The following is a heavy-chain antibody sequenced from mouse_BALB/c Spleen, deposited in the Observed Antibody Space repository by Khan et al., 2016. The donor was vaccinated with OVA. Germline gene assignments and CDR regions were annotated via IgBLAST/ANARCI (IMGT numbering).Heavy chain of an antibody. J-gene: IGHJ3*01. CDR1: GYTFTDYY. D-gene: IGHD1-2*01. CDR2: ISPGSGDT. V-gene: IGHV1-77*01. CDR3: SRRNYFGYTFAY. Sequence: QVQLKESGAELARPGASVKLSCKASGYTFTDYYINWVKQRTGQGLEWIGEISPGSGDTYYNEKSKGKATLTADKSSSTAYMQLSSLTAEDSAVXFGSRRNYFGYTFAYWGQGTLVTVSA.